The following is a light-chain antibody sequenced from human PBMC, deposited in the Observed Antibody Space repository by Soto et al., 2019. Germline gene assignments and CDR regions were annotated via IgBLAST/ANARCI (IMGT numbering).Light chain of an antibody. V-gene: IGKV3-15*01. CDR3: QQYNNWPPYT. CDR2: GAS. CDR1: QSVSNN. J-gene: IGKJ2*01. Sequence: EIVMTQSPATLSVSPGERATLSCRASQSVSNNVAWYQQKPGQAPRGLIYGASTRAPGLPARFSGRGSGTEFTLTISSLQSEDFAIYYCQQYNNWPPYTFGQGTKVEIK.